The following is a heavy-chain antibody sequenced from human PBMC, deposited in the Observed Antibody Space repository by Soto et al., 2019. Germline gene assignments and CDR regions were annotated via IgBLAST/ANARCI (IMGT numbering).Heavy chain of an antibody. D-gene: IGHD5-12*01. V-gene: IGHV1-69*02. Sequence: QVQLVQSGAEVKKPGSSVNVSCKASGGTFSNQIISWVRQAPGQGLEWMGRIIPVLGITNYAQKFQGRVTITADTSTSTAYMELSSLRSEDTAVYYCALYDPLTRAANWFDPWGPGTLVTVSS. CDR1: GGTFSNQI. J-gene: IGHJ5*02. CDR3: ALYDPLTRAANWFDP. CDR2: IIPVLGIT.